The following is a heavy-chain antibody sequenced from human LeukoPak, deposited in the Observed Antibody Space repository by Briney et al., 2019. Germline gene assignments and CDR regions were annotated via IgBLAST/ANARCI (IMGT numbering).Heavy chain of an antibody. Sequence: GGSLRFSCAASGFTFSNAWMSWVRQAPGKGLEWVGRIKSKTDGGTTDYAAPVKGRFTISRDDSKNTLYLQMNSLKTEDTAVYYCTTGYYYDSSFDYWGQGTLVTVSS. CDR3: TTGYYYDSSFDY. CDR2: IKSKTDGGTT. CDR1: GFTFSNAW. V-gene: IGHV3-15*01. D-gene: IGHD3-22*01. J-gene: IGHJ4*02.